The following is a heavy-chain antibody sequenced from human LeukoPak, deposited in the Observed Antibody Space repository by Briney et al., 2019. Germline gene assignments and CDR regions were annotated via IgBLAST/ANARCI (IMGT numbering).Heavy chain of an antibody. J-gene: IGHJ6*02. D-gene: IGHD3-10*01. CDR2: INHRGST. CDR3: ARGRTGTMVRGGTYYYGMDV. V-gene: IGHV4-34*01. Sequence: SETLSLTCAVYGGSFSGYYWSWIRQPPGKGLEWIGEINHRGSTNYKPSLKSRVTISVDTSKNQLSLRLTSVIAADTAVYYCARGRTGTMVRGGTYYYGMDVWGQGTTVTVSS. CDR1: GGSFSGYY.